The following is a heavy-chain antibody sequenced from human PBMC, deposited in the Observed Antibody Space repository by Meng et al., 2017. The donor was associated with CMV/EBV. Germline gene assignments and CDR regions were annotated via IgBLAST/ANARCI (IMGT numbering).Heavy chain of an antibody. CDR2: IYHSGST. J-gene: IGHJ4*02. V-gene: IGHV4-38-2*02. D-gene: IGHD1-26*01. Sequence: GSLSLTCTVSGYSISSGYYWGWIRQPPGKGLEWIGSIYHSGSTYYNPSLKSRVTISVDTSKNQFSLNLTSVTAADTAGYYCARVTPSIVGATSFDYWGQGTLVTVSS. CDR3: ARVTPSIVGATSFDY. CDR1: GYSISSGYY.